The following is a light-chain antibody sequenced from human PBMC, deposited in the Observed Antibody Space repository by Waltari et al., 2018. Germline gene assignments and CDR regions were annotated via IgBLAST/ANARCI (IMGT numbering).Light chain of an antibody. CDR1: SSDVGGYNS. V-gene: IGLV2-14*01. CDR3: SSYTSSSTLV. CDR2: EVS. J-gene: IGLJ2*01. Sequence: QPASVSGSPGQSITISCTGTSSDVGGYNSASWYQQHPGRAPKLMIYEVSNRPAGVSNRFSGSKSGNTASLTISGLQAEDEADYYCSSYTSSSTLVFGGGTKLTVL.